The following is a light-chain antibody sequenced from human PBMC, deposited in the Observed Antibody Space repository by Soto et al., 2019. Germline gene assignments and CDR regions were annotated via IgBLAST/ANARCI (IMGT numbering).Light chain of an antibody. CDR2: EDS. Sequence: NFMLTQPHSVSGSPGKTVILSCTRTSGSIASNRPGSDPTTVIYEDSQRPSGVPDRFSGSIDSSSNSASLTISGLKTEDEADYYCQSYNSNKSCVFGGGTKVTVL. V-gene: IGLV6-57*04. CDR1: SGSIASN. J-gene: IGLJ3*02. CDR3: QSYNSNKSCV.